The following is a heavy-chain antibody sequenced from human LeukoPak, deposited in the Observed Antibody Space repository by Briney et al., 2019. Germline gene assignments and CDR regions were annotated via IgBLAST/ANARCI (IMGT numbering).Heavy chain of an antibody. CDR3: ARSGPWGAFDI. Sequence: SETLSLTCTVSGDSIRSYYWSWIRQSPGKGLEWIGYTYYSGSTNYNPSLKSRITISVDRSKNQFSLKLSSVTAADTAVYYCARSGPWGAFDIWGQGTMVTVSS. V-gene: IGHV4-59*01. J-gene: IGHJ3*02. D-gene: IGHD7-27*01. CDR1: GDSIRSYY. CDR2: TYYSGST.